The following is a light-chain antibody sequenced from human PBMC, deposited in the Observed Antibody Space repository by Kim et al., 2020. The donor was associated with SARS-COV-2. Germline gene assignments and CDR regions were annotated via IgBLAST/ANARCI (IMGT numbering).Light chain of an antibody. CDR3: QTWDSDMRV. CDR1: SGHSRYA. CDR2: LNSDGSH. J-gene: IGLJ3*02. Sequence: QFVLTQSPSASASLGASVKLTCTLSSGHSRYAIAWHQQQPEKGPRYLMRLNSDGSHGKGDGIPDRFSGSSSGAERYLTISSLQSEDEADYYCQTWDSDMRVFGGGTQLTVL. V-gene: IGLV4-69*01.